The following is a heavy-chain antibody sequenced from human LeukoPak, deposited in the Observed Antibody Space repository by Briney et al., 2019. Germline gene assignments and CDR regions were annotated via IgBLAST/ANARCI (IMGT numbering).Heavy chain of an antibody. Sequence: SVTVSCKASGGTFSSYAISWVRQAPGQGLEWMGGIIPIFGTANYAQKFQGRVTITADESTSTAYMELSSLRSEDTAVYYCARGQGYYPKEGIDYWGQGTLVTVSS. CDR1: GGTFSSYA. D-gene: IGHD3-16*01. CDR2: IIPIFGTA. CDR3: ARGQGYYPKEGIDY. V-gene: IGHV1-69*13. J-gene: IGHJ4*02.